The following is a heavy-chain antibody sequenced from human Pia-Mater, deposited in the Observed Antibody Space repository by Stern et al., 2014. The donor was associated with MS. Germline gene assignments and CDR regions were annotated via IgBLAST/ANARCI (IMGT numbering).Heavy chain of an antibody. J-gene: IGHJ5*02. CDR1: GFTFSNYG. D-gene: IGHD6-13*01. CDR2: IWFDGSNK. V-gene: IGHV3-33*01. CDR3: ARALQLKSGHNWFDP. Sequence: VKLVESGGGVVQPGRSQRLSCAASGFTFSNYGMHWARQAPGKGLEWAAFIWFDGSNKYYSDSVKGRFTISRDNSKNTLYLQMNSLRAEDTAVYYCARALQLKSGHNWFDPWGQGTLVTVSS.